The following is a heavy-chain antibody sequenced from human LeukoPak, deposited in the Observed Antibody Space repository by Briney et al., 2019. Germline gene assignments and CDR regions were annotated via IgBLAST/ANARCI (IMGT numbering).Heavy chain of an antibody. V-gene: IGHV3-48*04. D-gene: IGHD3-22*01. J-gene: IGHJ4*02. CDR2: ISSSSSTI. CDR1: GFTFSSYS. CDR3: ARETATDYYDSSGYGTGY. Sequence: GGSLRLSCAASGFTFSSYSMNWVRQAPGEGLEWVSYISSSSSTINYADSVKSRFTISRDNAKNSLYLQMNSLRAEDTAVYYCARETATDYYDSSGYGTGYWGQGTLVTVSS.